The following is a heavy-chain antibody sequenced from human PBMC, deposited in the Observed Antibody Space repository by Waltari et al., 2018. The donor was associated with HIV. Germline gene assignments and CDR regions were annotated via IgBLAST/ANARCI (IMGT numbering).Heavy chain of an antibody. D-gene: IGHD6-13*01. Sequence: EVQLVQSGAEVKKPGESLRISCKGSGYSFTSYWISWVRQMPGKGLEWMGRIDPSDSYTNYSPSFQGHVTISADKSISTAYLQWSSLKASDTAMYYCAREKGDYSSSWYGFDPWGQGTLVTVSS. CDR3: AREKGDYSSSWYGFDP. CDR2: IDPSDSYT. J-gene: IGHJ5*02. CDR1: GYSFTSYW. V-gene: IGHV5-10-1*01.